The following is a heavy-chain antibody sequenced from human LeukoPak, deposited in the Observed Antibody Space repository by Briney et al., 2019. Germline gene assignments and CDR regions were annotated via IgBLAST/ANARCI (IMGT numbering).Heavy chain of an antibody. V-gene: IGHV1-69*05. CDR1: GGTFITYT. CDR3: ATYMLRDNWNVHTFDS. J-gene: IGHJ4*02. D-gene: IGHD1-1*01. Sequence: ASVKVSCKASGGTFITYTINWVRQAPGQGLEWMGGVIPIFDTANYAQKFQGRITITTDDSTSTAYMELSSLRSEDTAVYYCATYMLRDNWNVHTFDSWGQGTLVTVSS. CDR2: VIPIFDTA.